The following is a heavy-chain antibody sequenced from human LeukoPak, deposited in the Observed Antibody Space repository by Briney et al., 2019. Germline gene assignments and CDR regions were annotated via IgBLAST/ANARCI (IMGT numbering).Heavy chain of an antibody. Sequence: GGSLRLSCAASGFTFSSCSMNWVRQAPGKGLEWVSSISSSSSYIYYADSVKGRFTISRDNAKNSLYLQMNSLRAEDTAVYYCARIGRIAVVLDAFDIWGQGTMVTVSS. CDR3: ARIGRIAVVLDAFDI. CDR1: GFTFSSCS. D-gene: IGHD6-19*01. J-gene: IGHJ3*02. CDR2: ISSSSSYI. V-gene: IGHV3-21*01.